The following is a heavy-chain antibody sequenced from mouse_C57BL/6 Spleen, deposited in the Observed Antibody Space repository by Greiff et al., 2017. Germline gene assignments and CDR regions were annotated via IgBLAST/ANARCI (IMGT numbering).Heavy chain of an antibody. Sequence: QVHVKQPGAELVMPGASVKLSCKASGYTFTSYWMHWVKQRPGQGLEWIGEIDPSDSYTNYNQKFKGKSTLTVDKSSSTAYLQLSSLTSEDSAVYYCARNYGSSYDAMDYWGQGTSVTVSS. V-gene: IGHV1-69*01. J-gene: IGHJ4*01. CDR3: ARNYGSSYDAMDY. D-gene: IGHD1-1*01. CDR1: GYTFTSYW. CDR2: IDPSDSYT.